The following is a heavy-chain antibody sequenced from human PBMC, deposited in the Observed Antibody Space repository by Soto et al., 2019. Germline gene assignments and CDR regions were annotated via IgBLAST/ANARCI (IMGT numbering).Heavy chain of an antibody. V-gene: IGHV3-33*01. D-gene: IGHD3-16*01. CDR3: ARSYQAYYFDY. CDR1: GFTFSSYG. J-gene: IGHJ4*02. CDR2: IWYDGSNK. Sequence: GGSLRLSCAASGFTFSSYGMHWVRQAPGKGLEWVAVIWYDGSNKYYADSVKGRFTISRDNSKNTLYLQMNSLRAEDTAVYYCARSYQAYYFDYWGQGTLVTVSS.